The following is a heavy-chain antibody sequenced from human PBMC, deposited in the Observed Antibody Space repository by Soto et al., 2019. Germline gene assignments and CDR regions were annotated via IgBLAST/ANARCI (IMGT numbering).Heavy chain of an antibody. CDR2: IIPIFDTA. J-gene: IGHJ6*02. V-gene: IGHV1-69*01. D-gene: IGHD1-1*01. CDR1: GGTFSDST. Sequence: VKVSCKASGGTFSDSTINWVRQAPGQRLEWMGGIIPIFDTANYAEKFQGRVTITADESTSTSFMEVSSLRSEDTAVYYCARNGTLTGYSYGMDVWGQGTMVTVS. CDR3: ARNGTLTGYSYGMDV.